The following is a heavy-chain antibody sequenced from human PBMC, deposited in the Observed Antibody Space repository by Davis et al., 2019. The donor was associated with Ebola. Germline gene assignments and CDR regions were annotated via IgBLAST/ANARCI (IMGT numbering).Heavy chain of an antibody. CDR1: GYTFTSYG. D-gene: IGHD3-10*01. CDR3: ARGRGSGKN. J-gene: IGHJ4*02. V-gene: IGHV1-18*01. CDR2: ISAYNGNT. Sequence: AASVKVSCKASGYTFTSYGISWVRQAPGQGLEWMGWISAYNGNTNYAQKFQGRVTMTRNTSISTAYMELSSLRSEDTAVYYCARGRGSGKNWGQGTLVTVSS.